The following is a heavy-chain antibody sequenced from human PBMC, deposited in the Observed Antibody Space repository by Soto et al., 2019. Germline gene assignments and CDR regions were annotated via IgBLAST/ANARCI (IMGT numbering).Heavy chain of an antibody. J-gene: IGHJ4*02. CDR3: ARTGLRYFDWLSFAY. CDR1: GYTFTGYY. CDR2: INPNSGGT. D-gene: IGHD3-9*01. V-gene: IGHV1-2*04. Sequence: ASVKVSCKASGYTFTGYYMHWVRQAPGQGLEWMGWINPNSGGTNYAQKFQGWVTMTRDTSISTAYMELSRLRSDDTAVYYCARTGLRYFDWLSFAYWGQGTLVTVSS.